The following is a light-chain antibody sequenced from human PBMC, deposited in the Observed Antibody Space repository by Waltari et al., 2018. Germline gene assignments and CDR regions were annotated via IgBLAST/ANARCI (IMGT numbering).Light chain of an antibody. CDR2: GAS. J-gene: IGKJ4*01. CDR3: QQYNNWPPLT. Sequence: EIVMTQSPATLSVSPGERATLPCRASQSVSSNLALYQQKPGQPPRLLIYGASTRATGIPARFSGSGSGTEFTLTISSLQSEDFAVYYCQQYNNWPPLTFGGGTKVEIK. CDR1: QSVSSN. V-gene: IGKV3-15*01.